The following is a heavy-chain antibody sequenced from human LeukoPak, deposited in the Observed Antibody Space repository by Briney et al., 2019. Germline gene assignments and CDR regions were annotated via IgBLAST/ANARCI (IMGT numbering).Heavy chain of an antibody. D-gene: IGHD4-17*01. CDR2: ISYDGSNK. CDR1: GFTFSSCA. CDR3: ARVVESLNGDYVPLGY. J-gene: IGHJ4*02. Sequence: PGRSLRLSCAASGFTFSSCAMHWVRQAPGKGLEWVAVISYDGSNKYYADSVKGRFTISRDNSKNTLYLQMNSLRAEDTAVYYCARVVESLNGDYVPLGYWGQGTPVTVSS. V-gene: IGHV3-30-3*01.